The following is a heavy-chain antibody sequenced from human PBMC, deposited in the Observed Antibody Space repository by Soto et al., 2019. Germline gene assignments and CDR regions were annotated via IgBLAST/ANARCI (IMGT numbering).Heavy chain of an antibody. V-gene: IGHV3-23*01. CDR1: GFTFSSFA. CDR2: LSGSGGDT. D-gene: IGHD3-16*02. CDR3: AKRGGYDYVWKSYRPDY. J-gene: IGHJ4*02. Sequence: GGSLRLSCVASGFTFSSFALSWVRQAPGKGLEWVSTLSGSGGDTYYADSVNGRFTISRDKSKNTLYLQMDRLRVEDTAVYYCAKRGGYDYVWKSYRPDYWGQGTLVTVSS.